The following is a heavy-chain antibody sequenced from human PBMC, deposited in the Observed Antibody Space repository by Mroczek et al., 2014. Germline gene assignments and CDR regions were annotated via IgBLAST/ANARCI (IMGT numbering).Heavy chain of an antibody. V-gene: IGHV4-34*01. CDR3: ARRPTYCSGGSCYSGPKYYFDY. CDR1: GGSFSGYY. J-gene: IGHJ4*02. D-gene: IGHD2-15*01. CDR2: INHSGST. Sequence: QVQLQQWGAGLLKPSETLSLTCAVYGGSFSGYYWSWIRQPPGKGLEWIGEINHSGSTNYNPSLKSRVTISVDTSKNQFSLKLSSVTAADTAVYYCARRPTYCSGGSCYSGPKYYFDYWGQGTLVTVSS.